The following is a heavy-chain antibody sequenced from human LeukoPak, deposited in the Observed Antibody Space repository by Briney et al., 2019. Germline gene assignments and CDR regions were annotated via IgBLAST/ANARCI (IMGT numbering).Heavy chain of an antibody. CDR3: ARDRISVTDPPNWFDP. CDR1: GYSISSGYY. CDR2: IYHSGNT. Sequence: SETLSLTCTVSGYSISSGYYWAWIRQPPGKGLEWIGSIYHSGNTYYNPSLKIRVTISLDTSKNQCPLTVSSAPAADTAVYFCARDRISVTDPPNWFDPWGQGTLVTVSS. V-gene: IGHV4-38-2*02. D-gene: IGHD4-11*01. J-gene: IGHJ5*02.